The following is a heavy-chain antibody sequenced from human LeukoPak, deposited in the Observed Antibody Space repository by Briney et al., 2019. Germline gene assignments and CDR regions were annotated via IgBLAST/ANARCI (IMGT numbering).Heavy chain of an antibody. V-gene: IGHV3-48*03. CDR3: AELGITMIGGV. Sequence: GGSLRLSCAASGFTFSSYEMNWVRQAPGKGLGRVSYISSSGSTIYYADSVNGRFTISRDNAKNSLYLQMNSLRAEDTAVYYCAELGITMIGGVWGKGTTVTVSS. J-gene: IGHJ6*04. CDR2: ISSSGSTI. D-gene: IGHD3-10*02. CDR1: GFTFSSYE.